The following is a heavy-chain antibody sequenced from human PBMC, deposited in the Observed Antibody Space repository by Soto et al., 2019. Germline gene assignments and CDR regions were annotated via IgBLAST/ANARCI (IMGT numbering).Heavy chain of an antibody. Sequence: GASVKVSCKGSGGTFSSYAISWVRQAPGQGLEWMGGIIPIFGTANYAQKFQGRVTITADKSTSTAYMELSSLRSEDTAVYYCASRLEEDYYYYYGMDVWGQGTTVTVSS. J-gene: IGHJ6*02. CDR1: GGTFSSYA. CDR2: IIPIFGTA. CDR3: ASRLEEDYYYYYGMDV. V-gene: IGHV1-69*06. D-gene: IGHD1-1*01.